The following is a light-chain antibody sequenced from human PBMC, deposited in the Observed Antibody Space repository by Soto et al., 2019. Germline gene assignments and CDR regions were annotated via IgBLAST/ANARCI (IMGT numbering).Light chain of an antibody. CDR1: QSVSSSY. V-gene: IGKV3-20*01. Sequence: EIVLTQSPGTLSLSPGERATLSCRASQSVSSSYLAWYQQKPGQAPRLLIYGASGRATGIPDKFSGSGSGTDFTFTISTLEPEVFAVYYCQQYGGSPMYPFGQWTKLEIK. CDR2: GAS. CDR3: QQYGGSPMYP. J-gene: IGKJ2*01.